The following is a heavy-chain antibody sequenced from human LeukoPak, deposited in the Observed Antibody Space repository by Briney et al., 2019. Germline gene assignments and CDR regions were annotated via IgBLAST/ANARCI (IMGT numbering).Heavy chain of an antibody. CDR2: INHSGST. D-gene: IGHD2-2*01. J-gene: IGHJ5*02. CDR3: APRAYCSSTSCPNWFDP. V-gene: IGHV4-34*01. Sequence: SETLSLTCAVYGGSFSGYYWSWIRQPPGKGLEWIGEINHSGSTNYNPSLKSRVTISVDTSKNQFSLKLSSVTAADTAVYYCAPRAYCSSTSCPNWFDPWGQGTLVTVSS. CDR1: GGSFSGYY.